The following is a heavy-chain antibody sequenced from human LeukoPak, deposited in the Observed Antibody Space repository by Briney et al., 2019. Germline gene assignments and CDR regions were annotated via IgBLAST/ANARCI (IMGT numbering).Heavy chain of an antibody. D-gene: IGHD4-17*01. CDR1: GYTFTGYH. V-gene: IGHV1-2*02. CDR3: AREGGSDYGAFDI. Sequence: GASVKVSCKASGYTFTGYHMHWVRQAPGQGLECMGWINPNSGGTNYAQKFQGRVTMTRDTSISTAYMELSRLRSDDTAVYYCAREGGSDYGAFDIWGQGTMVTVSS. J-gene: IGHJ3*02. CDR2: INPNSGGT.